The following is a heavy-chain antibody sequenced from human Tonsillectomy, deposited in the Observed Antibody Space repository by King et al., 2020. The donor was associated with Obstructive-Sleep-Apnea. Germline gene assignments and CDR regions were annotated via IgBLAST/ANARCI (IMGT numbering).Heavy chain of an antibody. Sequence: QLVQSGAEVKKPGASVKVSCKASGYTFTSHYMHWVRQAPGQGLEWMGIINPSGGSTSYTEKFQGRVTMTRDTSTSTVSMELSSLRSEDTAVYYCARKGGGGISVPDYYFDYWGQGTLVTVSS. CDR1: GYTFTSHY. CDR3: ARKGGGGISVPDYYFDY. V-gene: IGHV1-46*03. D-gene: IGHD6-19*01. CDR2: INPSGGST. J-gene: IGHJ4*02.